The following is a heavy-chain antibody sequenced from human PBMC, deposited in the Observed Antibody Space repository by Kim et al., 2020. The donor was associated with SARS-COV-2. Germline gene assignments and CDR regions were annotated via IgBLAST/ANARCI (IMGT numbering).Heavy chain of an antibody. J-gene: IGHJ4*02. Sequence: ADSGRGRFTISRDNAKNTLYLQMSSLRVEYTAIYYCSRDLYGELLQYFDYWGQGTLVTVSS. CDR3: SRDLYGELLQYFDY. V-gene: IGHV3-74*01. D-gene: IGHD3-10*02.